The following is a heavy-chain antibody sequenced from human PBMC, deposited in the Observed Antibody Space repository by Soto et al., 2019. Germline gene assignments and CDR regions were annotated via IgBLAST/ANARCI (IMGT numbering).Heavy chain of an antibody. D-gene: IGHD6-13*01. CDR3: ACYSRRAVAGYTLDN. CDR1: GGSISSNY. CDR2: VYNSGST. V-gene: IGHV4-59*01. Sequence: SETLSLTCTVSGGSISSNYWTWIRQPPGKGLEWIGYVYNSGSTNYNPSLKSRVTISEDTSKSQFSLKVNSMTAADTAVYYCACYSRRAVAGYTLDNWGQGILVTVSS. J-gene: IGHJ4*02.